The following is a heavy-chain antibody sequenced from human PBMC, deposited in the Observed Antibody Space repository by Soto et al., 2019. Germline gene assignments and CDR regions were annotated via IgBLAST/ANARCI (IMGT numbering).Heavy chain of an antibody. CDR1: GFTLSSYA. CDR2: FSGSFSTT. V-gene: IGHV3-23*01. Sequence: EVQLLESGGGLVQPGGSLRLSCAASGFTLSSYAVSWVRQAPGKGLKWVSAFSGSFSTTYLADSVRGRFAISSDRSKNMLYLEMNNLRAEDTALYFCARSKPAIAGGPGSTFDIWGQGTMVTVSS. CDR3: ARSKPAIAGGPGSTFDI. J-gene: IGHJ3*02. D-gene: IGHD1-26*01.